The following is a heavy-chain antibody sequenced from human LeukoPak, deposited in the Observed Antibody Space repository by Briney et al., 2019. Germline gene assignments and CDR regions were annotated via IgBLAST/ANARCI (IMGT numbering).Heavy chain of an antibody. CDR2: IWNDGSNK. Sequence: GGSLRLSCAASGFTFSSHGTLWVRQAPGKGLEWEAVIWNDGSNKYYAHCVKGRFTISRDGSENKVYLQMTSLRAEDTSVYCCARSNGGVPIAGGHSSGWADYWGQGALVTVSS. CDR1: GFTFSSHG. V-gene: IGHV3-33*01. J-gene: IGHJ4*02. D-gene: IGHD6-19*01. CDR3: ARSNGGVPIAGGHSSGWADY.